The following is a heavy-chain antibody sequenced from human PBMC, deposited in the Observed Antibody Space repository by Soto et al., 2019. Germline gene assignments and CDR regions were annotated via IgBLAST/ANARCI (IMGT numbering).Heavy chain of an antibody. CDR1: GFTFSSYA. CDR3: ARDQADATIFGVVTVYYGMDV. CDR2: ISYDGSNK. Sequence: GGSLRLSCAASGFTFSSYAMHWVRQAPGKGLEWVAVISYDGSNKYYADSVKGRFTISRDNAKNTLYLQMNSLRAEDTAVYYCARDQADATIFGVVTVYYGMDVWGQGTTVTASS. V-gene: IGHV3-30-3*01. D-gene: IGHD3-3*01. J-gene: IGHJ6*02.